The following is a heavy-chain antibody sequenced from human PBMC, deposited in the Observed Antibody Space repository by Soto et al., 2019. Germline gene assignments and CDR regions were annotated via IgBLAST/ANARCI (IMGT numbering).Heavy chain of an antibody. CDR1: GGTFSSYA. J-gene: IGHJ4*02. V-gene: IGHV1-69*12. CDR3: VRVVAIPGYPDN. CDR2: IVPIVDTS. Sequence: QVQLVQSGAEVMQPASSVKVSCKTSGGTFSSYAMSWVRQAPGQGLEWMGGIVPIVDTSTYAQKFQGRVTITADESTSTAYMELSSLRSDDTAIYYCVRVVAIPGYPDNWGQGTLVTVPS. D-gene: IGHD5-12*01.